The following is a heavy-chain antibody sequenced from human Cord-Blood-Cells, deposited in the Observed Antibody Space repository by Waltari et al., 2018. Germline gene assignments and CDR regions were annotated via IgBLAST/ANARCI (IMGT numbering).Heavy chain of an antibody. CDR3: AREMSSGYYYGMDV. CDR1: GFTFRSYW. D-gene: IGHD6-19*01. CDR2: INSDGSTT. V-gene: IGHV3-74*01. J-gene: IGHJ6*02. Sequence: EVQLVESGGGLVQPGGSLRLSCAASGFTFRSYWMHWVRQAPGKGLVWVTRINSDGSTTSYADSVKGRFTISRDNAKTTLYLQMNSLIAEDTAVYYCAREMSSGYYYGMDVWGQGTTVTVSS.